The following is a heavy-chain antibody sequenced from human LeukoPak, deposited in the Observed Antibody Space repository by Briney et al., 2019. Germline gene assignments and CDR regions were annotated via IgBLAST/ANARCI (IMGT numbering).Heavy chain of an antibody. Sequence: PSETLSLTCAVYGGSFSGYYWSWIRQPPGKGLEWIGEINHSGSTNYNPSLKSRVTISVDTSKNQFSLKLSSVTAADTAVYYCARGRLNIAPNSGSDYWRYWGQGTLVTVSS. V-gene: IGHV4-34*01. CDR2: INHSGST. J-gene: IGHJ4*02. CDR3: ARGRLNIAPNSGSDYWRY. D-gene: IGHD5-12*01. CDR1: GGSFSGYY.